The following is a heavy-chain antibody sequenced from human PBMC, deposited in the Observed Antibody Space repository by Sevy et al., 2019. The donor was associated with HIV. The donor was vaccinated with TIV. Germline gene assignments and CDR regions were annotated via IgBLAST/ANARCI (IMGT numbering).Heavy chain of an antibody. D-gene: IGHD6-19*01. CDR2: ISRSSSYT. Sequence: GGSLRLSCAASGFTFSDYYMSWIRQAPGKGLEWVSYISRSSSYTNYADSVKGRFTISRDNAKNSLYLQMNSLRAEDTAVYYCARGGGTAVFDYWVQGTLVTVSS. CDR1: GFTFSDYY. V-gene: IGHV3-11*06. CDR3: ARGGGTAVFDY. J-gene: IGHJ4*02.